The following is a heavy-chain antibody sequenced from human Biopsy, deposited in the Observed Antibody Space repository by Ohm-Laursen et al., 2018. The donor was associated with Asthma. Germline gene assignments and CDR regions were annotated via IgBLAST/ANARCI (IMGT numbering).Heavy chain of an antibody. Sequence: PSQTLSLTCRLSSGSGGYMRSGNYYWGWIRQPPGKGLEWIGSIYYSGTTYYNPSLESRVTVSAATSKNQFSLKLTSVTAADTAVYYCVRGSSSWHHGPFHYYYGLDVWGQGTTATVSS. CDR2: IYYSGTT. J-gene: IGHJ6*02. D-gene: IGHD6-13*01. CDR3: VRGSSSWHHGPFHYYYGLDV. V-gene: IGHV4-39*01. CDR1: GGYMRSGNYY.